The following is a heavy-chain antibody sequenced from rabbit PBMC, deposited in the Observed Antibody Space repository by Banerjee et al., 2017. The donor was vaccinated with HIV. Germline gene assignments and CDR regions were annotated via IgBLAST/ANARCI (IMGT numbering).Heavy chain of an antibody. CDR3: ARGANYAGDL. Sequence: QEQLEESGGGLVKPEGSLTITCKASGLDFSSSYWISWVRQAPGKGLEWIGYINTASGNTDHASWAKGRFTISKTSSTTVALQMTSLTAADTATYFCARGANYAGDLWGQGTLVTVS. CDR1: GLDFSSSYW. J-gene: IGHJ3*01. CDR2: INTASGNT. D-gene: IGHD4-2*01. V-gene: IGHV1S45*01.